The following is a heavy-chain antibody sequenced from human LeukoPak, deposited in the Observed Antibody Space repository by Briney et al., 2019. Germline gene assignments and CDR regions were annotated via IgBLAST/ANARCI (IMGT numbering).Heavy chain of an antibody. CDR1: GFTFDDYA. D-gene: IGHD3-22*01. V-gene: IGHV3-9*01. J-gene: IGHJ4*02. Sequence: GGSLRLSCAASGFTFDDYAMHWVRQAPGHGLEWVSGISWNSGSIGYADSVKGRFNISRDNAKNSLYLQMNSLRAEDTALYYCAKDMNYYDSSGYFDYWGQGTLVTVSS. CDR3: AKDMNYYDSSGYFDY. CDR2: ISWNSGSI.